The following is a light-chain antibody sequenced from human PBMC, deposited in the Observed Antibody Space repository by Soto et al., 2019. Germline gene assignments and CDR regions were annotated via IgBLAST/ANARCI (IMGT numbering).Light chain of an antibody. CDR3: LSYHGRLGGGL. V-gene: IGLV1-40*01. CDR2: GNS. Sequence: QAVVTQPPSVSGAPGQRVTISCTGSSSNIGAGYNVHWYQQLPGTAPKLLIYGNSNRPSGVPDRFSGSKSGTSASLAITGLRAGDGADYYSLSYHGRLGGGLFGGGTKITAL. CDR1: SSNIGAGYN. J-gene: IGLJ2*01.